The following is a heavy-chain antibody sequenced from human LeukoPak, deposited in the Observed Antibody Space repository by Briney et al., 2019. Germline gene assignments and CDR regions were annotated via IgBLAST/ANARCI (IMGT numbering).Heavy chain of an antibody. Sequence: GGSLRLSCAASGFTVSSNYMSWVRQAPGKGLEWVSVIYSGGSTYYADSVKGRFTISGHISQNTLYLQMNSLRAEDTAVYYCARVRLGSGWSLFDFWGQGTLVTVSS. J-gene: IGHJ4*02. V-gene: IGHV3-53*04. D-gene: IGHD6-19*01. CDR1: GFTVSSNY. CDR3: ARVRLGSGWSLFDF. CDR2: IYSGGST.